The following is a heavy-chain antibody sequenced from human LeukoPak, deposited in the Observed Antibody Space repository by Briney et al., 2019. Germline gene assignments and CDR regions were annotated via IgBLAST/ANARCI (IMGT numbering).Heavy chain of an antibody. Sequence: PGGSLRLSCAASGFTFSSYWMYSVRQAPGKGLVWVSRINSDGSSTTYADSVKGRFTISRDNAKNTLYLQMNGLRAEDTAVYYCARPTAATSLSASFQQWGQGTLVTVSS. CDR1: GFTFSSYW. J-gene: IGHJ1*01. D-gene: IGHD2-15*01. CDR2: INSDGSST. V-gene: IGHV3-74*03. CDR3: ARPTAATSLSASFQQ.